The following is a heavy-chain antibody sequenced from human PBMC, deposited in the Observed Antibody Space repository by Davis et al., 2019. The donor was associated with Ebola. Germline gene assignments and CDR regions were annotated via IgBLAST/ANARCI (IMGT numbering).Heavy chain of an antibody. CDR3: ARQTTVTTYYYGMDV. Sequence: MPSETLSLTCTVSGGSISSTSYYWGWVRQPPGKGLEWIGSIYYSGSTYYNPSLKSRVTISVDTSKNQFSLKLSSVTAADTAVYYCARQTTVTTYYYGMDVWGQGTTVTVSS. V-gene: IGHV4-39*01. CDR2: IYYSGST. D-gene: IGHD4-11*01. J-gene: IGHJ6*02. CDR1: GGSISSTSYY.